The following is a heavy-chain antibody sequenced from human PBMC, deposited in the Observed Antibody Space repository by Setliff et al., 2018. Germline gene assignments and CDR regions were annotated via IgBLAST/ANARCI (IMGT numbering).Heavy chain of an antibody. D-gene: IGHD3-10*01. CDR1: GYTFTSYA. CDR2: INAGNGNT. Sequence: ASVKVSCKASGYTFTSYAMHWVRQAPGQRLEWMGWINAGNGNTKYSQKYQGRVTMTEDTSTDTAYMELSSLRSEDTAVYYCARDFQLVLPYHVDCAMDVWGKGTTVTAP. J-gene: IGHJ6*03. V-gene: IGHV1-3*01. CDR3: ARDFQLVLPYHVDCAMDV.